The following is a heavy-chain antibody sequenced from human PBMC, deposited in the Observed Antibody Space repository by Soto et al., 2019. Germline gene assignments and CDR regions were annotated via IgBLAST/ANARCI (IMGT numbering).Heavy chain of an antibody. CDR2: ISNDGSDK. Sequence: QVQLVESGGGVVQPGRSLRLSCAASGFTFSSSGMHWVRQAPGKGLEWVAVISNDGSDKYYGDSVKARFTISRDNSKNTLYLQMNSLRVEDTAMYYCARDGFDIWGQGTMVTVFS. CDR1: GFTFSSSG. J-gene: IGHJ3*02. V-gene: IGHV3-30*03. CDR3: ARDGFDI.